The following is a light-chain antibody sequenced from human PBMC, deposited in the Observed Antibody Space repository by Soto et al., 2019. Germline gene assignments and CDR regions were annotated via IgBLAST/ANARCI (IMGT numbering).Light chain of an antibody. CDR1: QSVSSSF. CDR3: QQYDNSPIT. J-gene: IGKJ5*01. Sequence: EIVLTQSPGTLSLSPGERVTLSCRVSQSVSSSFLAWHQQKPGQAPRLLIYGASSRATGIPDRFSGSGSGTDFTLTISRLEPEDFAVYYCQQYDNSPITFGQGTRLEIK. V-gene: IGKV3-20*01. CDR2: GAS.